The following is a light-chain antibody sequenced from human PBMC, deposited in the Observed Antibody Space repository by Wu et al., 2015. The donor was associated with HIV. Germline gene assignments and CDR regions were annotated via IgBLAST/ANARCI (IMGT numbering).Light chain of an antibody. V-gene: IGKV3-11*01. CDR3: QQRLNWPPVT. CDR2: DTS. Sequence: ERATLSCRASQSVSSYLAWYQQKPGQAPRLLIYDTSNRATGIPARFSGSGSGTDFTLTISSLEPEDFAVYYCQQRLNWPPVTFGQGTRLEIK. CDR1: QSVSSY. J-gene: IGKJ5*01.